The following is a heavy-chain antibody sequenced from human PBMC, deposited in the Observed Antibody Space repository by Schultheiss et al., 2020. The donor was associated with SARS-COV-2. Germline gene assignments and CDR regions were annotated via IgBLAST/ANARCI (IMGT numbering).Heavy chain of an antibody. CDR1: GFTFDDYA. V-gene: IGHV3-9*01. D-gene: IGHD4-17*01. CDR2: ISWNSGSI. CDR3: ARSYGDYSHFDY. J-gene: IGHJ4*02. Sequence: GGSLRLSCAASGFTFDDYAMHWVRQAPGKGLEWVSGISWNSGSIGYADSVKGRFTISRDNSKNTLYLQMNSLRAEDTAVYYCARSYGDYSHFDYWGQGTLVTVSS.